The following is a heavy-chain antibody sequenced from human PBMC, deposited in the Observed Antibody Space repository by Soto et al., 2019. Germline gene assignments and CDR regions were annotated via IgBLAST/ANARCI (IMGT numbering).Heavy chain of an antibody. J-gene: IGHJ4*02. Sequence: QVQLVESGGGVVQPGRSLRLSCAASGFTFSSYGMHWVRQAPGKGLEWVAVIWYDGSNKYYADSVKGRFTISRDNSKNTLYLQMNSLRAEDTAVYYCAREHYDYVWGSYRYFLDYWGQGTLVTVSS. D-gene: IGHD3-16*02. V-gene: IGHV3-33*01. CDR3: AREHYDYVWGSYRYFLDY. CDR1: GFTFSSYG. CDR2: IWYDGSNK.